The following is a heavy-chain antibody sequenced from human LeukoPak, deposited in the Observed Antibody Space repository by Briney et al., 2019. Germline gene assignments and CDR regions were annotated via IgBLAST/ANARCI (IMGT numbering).Heavy chain of an antibody. CDR2: IYTSGST. Sequence: SGTLSLTCTVSGGSISSYYWSWIRQPAGKGLEWIGRIYTSGSTNYNPSLKSRVTMSVDTSKNQFSLKLSSVTAADTAVYYCARDIDCSSTSCLDYWGQGTLVTVSS. CDR1: GGSISSYY. V-gene: IGHV4-4*07. D-gene: IGHD2-2*01. CDR3: ARDIDCSSTSCLDY. J-gene: IGHJ4*02.